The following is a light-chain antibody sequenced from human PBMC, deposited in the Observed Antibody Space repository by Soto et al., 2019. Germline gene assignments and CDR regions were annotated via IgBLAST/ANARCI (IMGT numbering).Light chain of an antibody. CDR3: QQYDNWPPWT. J-gene: IGKJ1*01. CDR2: GAS. Sequence: EIVLTQSPATLSVSPGDGATLSCMASQSVDSNSAWCQQKPGQAPRLLIYGASNRATGIPDRFSGSGSGTDFTLTISSLQSEDFAVYYCQQYDNWPPWTFGPGTKVDI. CDR1: QSVDSN. V-gene: IGKV3D-15*01.